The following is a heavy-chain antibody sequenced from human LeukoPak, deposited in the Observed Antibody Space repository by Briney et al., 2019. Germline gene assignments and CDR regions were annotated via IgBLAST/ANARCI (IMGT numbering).Heavy chain of an antibody. D-gene: IGHD5-24*01. V-gene: IGHV5-51*01. Sequence: GESLKISCKGSGYSFTNYWIGWVRQMPGKGLEWMGIIYPGDSDTRYSPSFQGQVTISADKSISTAYLQWSSLKASDTSMYYCARQRDGYNTGDLFDYWGQGTLVTVSS. CDR2: IYPGDSDT. J-gene: IGHJ4*02. CDR3: ARQRDGYNTGDLFDY. CDR1: GYSFTNYW.